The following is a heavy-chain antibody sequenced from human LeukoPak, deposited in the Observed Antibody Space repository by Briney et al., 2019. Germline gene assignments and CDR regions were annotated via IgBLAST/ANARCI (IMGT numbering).Heavy chain of an antibody. CDR3: ARVARIQLWLMDY. D-gene: IGHD5-18*01. J-gene: IGHJ4*02. V-gene: IGHV1-2*02. CDR1: GYTLTGYY. CDR2: INPNSGGT. Sequence: ASVKVSCKASGYTLTGYYMHWVRQAPGQGLEWMGWINPNSGGTNYAQKFQGRVTMTRDTSISTAYMELSRLRSDDTAVYYCARVARIQLWLMDYWGQGTLVTVSS.